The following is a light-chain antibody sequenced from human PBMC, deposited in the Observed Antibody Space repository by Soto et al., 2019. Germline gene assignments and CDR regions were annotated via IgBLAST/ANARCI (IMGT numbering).Light chain of an antibody. CDR3: QSYDSLTDLVV. CDR2: GNS. CDR1: SSNIGAGND. J-gene: IGLJ2*01. V-gene: IGLV1-40*01. Sequence: QPVLTQPPSVSGAPGQRVTISCTGSSSNIGAGNDVYWYQHLPGTAPKLLIYGNSDRPSGVPDRFSGSKSGTSASLAITGLQAEDEADYYCQSYDSLTDLVVFGGGTKLTVL.